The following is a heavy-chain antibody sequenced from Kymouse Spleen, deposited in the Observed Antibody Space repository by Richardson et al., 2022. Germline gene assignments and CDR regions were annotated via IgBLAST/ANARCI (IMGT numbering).Heavy chain of an antibody. CDR3: ARRGLLWFGELYFDY. D-gene: IGHD3-10*01. V-gene: IGHV4-34*01. CDR1: GGSFSGYY. J-gene: IGHJ4*02. CDR2: INHSGST. Sequence: QVQLQQWGAGLLKPSETLSLTCAVYGGSFSGYYWSWIRQPPGKGLEWIGEINHSGSTNYNPSLKSRVTISVDTSKNQFSLKLSSVTAADTAVYYCARRGLLWFGELYFDYWGQGTLVTVSS.